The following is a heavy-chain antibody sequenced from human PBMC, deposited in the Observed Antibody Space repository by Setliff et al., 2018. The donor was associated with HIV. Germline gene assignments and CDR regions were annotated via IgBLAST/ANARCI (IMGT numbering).Heavy chain of an antibody. V-gene: IGHV3-21*06. CDR2: ITYSGSHK. D-gene: IGHD3-22*01. CDR1: GFAFSSYA. CDR3: ARESPYDTSGYYFGAFDI. J-gene: IGHJ3*02. Sequence: PGGSLRLSCAASGFAFSSYAMNWVRQAPGKGLEWVSSITYSGSHKFYADSLKGRFTISRDNAKNSLYLQMNSLRAEDTAVYYCARESPYDTSGYYFGAFDIWGQGTMVTVSS.